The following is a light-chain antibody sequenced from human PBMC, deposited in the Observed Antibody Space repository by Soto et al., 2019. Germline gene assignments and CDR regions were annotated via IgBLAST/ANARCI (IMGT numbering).Light chain of an antibody. CDR2: GAS. J-gene: IGKJ5*01. Sequence: EIVLTQSPCTLPLSPGERSPLSCGASQSVRSNLAWYQQKPGQSPRLLIYGASTRANGIPASFSGSGSGTEFTLTISSLQCEDFAAYYCQQYNNWPPITFGQGTRLEIK. CDR1: QSVRSN. CDR3: QQYNNWPPIT. V-gene: IGKV3-15*01.